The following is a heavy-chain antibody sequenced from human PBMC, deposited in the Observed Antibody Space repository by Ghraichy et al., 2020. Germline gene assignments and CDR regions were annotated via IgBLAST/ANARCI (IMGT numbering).Heavy chain of an antibody. Sequence: SETLSLTCAISGDSVSSNSAAWNWIRQSPSRGLEWLVRTYYRSKWYNDYAVSVKSRITINPDTSKNQFSLQLNSVTPEDTAVYYCARAVGSSWYVDYYYYGMDVWGQGTTVTVSS. V-gene: IGHV6-1*01. CDR1: GDSVSSNSAA. D-gene: IGHD6-13*01. CDR2: TYYRSKWYN. CDR3: ARAVGSSWYVDYYYYGMDV. J-gene: IGHJ6*02.